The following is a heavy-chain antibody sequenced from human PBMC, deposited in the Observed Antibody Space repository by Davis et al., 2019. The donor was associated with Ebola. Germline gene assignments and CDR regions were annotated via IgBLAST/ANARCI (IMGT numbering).Heavy chain of an antibody. Sequence: GGSLRLSCAASGFTFSSYGMHWVRQAPGKGLEWVAVIWYDGSNKYYADSVKGRFTISRDNSKNTLYLQMNSLRAEDTAVYYCARDYPVVAATPFDGMDVWGRGTTVTVSS. CDR2: IWYDGSNK. CDR3: ARDYPVVAATPFDGMDV. D-gene: IGHD2-15*01. V-gene: IGHV3-33*01. CDR1: GFTFSSYG. J-gene: IGHJ6*02.